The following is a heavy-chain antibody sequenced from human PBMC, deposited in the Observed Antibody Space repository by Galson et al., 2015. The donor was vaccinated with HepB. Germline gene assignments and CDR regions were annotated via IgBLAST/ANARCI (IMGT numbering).Heavy chain of an antibody. V-gene: IGHV3-21*01. J-gene: IGHJ3*02. D-gene: IGHD1-7*01. CDR2: ISSSSSYI. CDR3: ARDLITGTTSAFNI. Sequence: SLRLSCAASGFTFSTYSMNWVRQAPGKGLEWVSSISSSSSYIWYADSVKGRFTISRDNAKDSLYLQMNSLRAEDTAVYYCARDLITGTTSAFNIWGQGTMVTVSS. CDR1: GFTFSTYS.